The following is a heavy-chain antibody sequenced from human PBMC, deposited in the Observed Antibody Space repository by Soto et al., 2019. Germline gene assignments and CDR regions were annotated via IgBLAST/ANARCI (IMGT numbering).Heavy chain of an antibody. CDR1: GFTFSSYW. V-gene: IGHV3-74*01. CDR2: INSDGTTT. D-gene: IGHD2-2*01. J-gene: IGHJ4*02. Sequence: EVHLVESGGGLVQTGGSLRLSCAASGFTFSSYWMHWVRQAPGKGLVWVSRINSDGTTTNFADSVKGRFTISRDNAQNTLFLQMTGLRAEDTAVYYCARGLYHKYGQDYWGRGTLVTVSS. CDR3: ARGLYHKYGQDY.